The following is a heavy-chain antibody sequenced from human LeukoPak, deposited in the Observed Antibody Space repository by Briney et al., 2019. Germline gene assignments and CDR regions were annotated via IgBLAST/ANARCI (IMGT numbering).Heavy chain of an antibody. V-gene: IGHV3-30*02. Sequence: GGSLRLSCAASGFTFSTSGIHWVRQAPAKWLEWVAFVRSDGSNKYYADSVKGRFPISRDNSKNTLYLQMNSLRVEDTAVYYCANFLKAPDCTNGVCRGYWGQGTLVTVSS. J-gene: IGHJ4*02. CDR2: VRSDGSNK. D-gene: IGHD2-8*01. CDR3: ANFLKAPDCTNGVCRGY. CDR1: GFTFSTSG.